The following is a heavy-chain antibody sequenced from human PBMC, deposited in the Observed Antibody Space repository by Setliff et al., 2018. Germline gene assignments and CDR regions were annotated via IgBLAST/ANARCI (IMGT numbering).Heavy chain of an antibody. CDR2: IIHSGST. CDR1: GGSISDYY. V-gene: IGHV4-34*12. CDR3: ARSFSRREKFLLDY. J-gene: IGHJ4*02. Sequence: LETLSLTCTVSGGSISDYYWSWIRQPPGKRLEWIGEIIHSGSTNYNPSLKSRVTISMDTSKNQFSLKVSSVTAADTAVYYCARSFSRREKFLLDYWGQGALVTVSS.